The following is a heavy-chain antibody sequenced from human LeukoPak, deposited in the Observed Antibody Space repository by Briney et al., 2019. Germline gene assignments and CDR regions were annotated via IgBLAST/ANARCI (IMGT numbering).Heavy chain of an antibody. Sequence: GGSLRLSCAASGFTFSSYAMSWVRQAPGKGLEWVSAISGSGGSTYYADSVKGRFTISRDNSKNTLYLQMNSLRAEDTAVYYCAKGGVLWFGELYYFDYWGQGTLVTVSS. J-gene: IGHJ4*02. V-gene: IGHV3-23*01. CDR3: AKGGVLWFGELYYFDY. CDR2: ISGSGGST. D-gene: IGHD3-10*01. CDR1: GFTFSSYA.